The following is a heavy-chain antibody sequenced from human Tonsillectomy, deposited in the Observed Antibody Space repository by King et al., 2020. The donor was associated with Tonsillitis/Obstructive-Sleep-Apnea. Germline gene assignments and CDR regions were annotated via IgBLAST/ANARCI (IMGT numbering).Heavy chain of an antibody. CDR3: AHEPGYCSSTSCYFAERANWFDP. CDR2: INPNSGGT. D-gene: IGHD2-2*03. J-gene: IGHJ5*02. V-gene: IGHV1-2*06. Sequence: QLVQSGAEVKKPGASVKVSCKASGYTFTGYYMHWVRQAPGQGLEWMGRINPNSGGTNYAQKFQGRVTMTRDTSISTAYMELSRLRSDDTAVYYCAHEPGYCSSTSCYFAERANWFDPWGQGTLVTVSS. CDR1: GYTFTGYY.